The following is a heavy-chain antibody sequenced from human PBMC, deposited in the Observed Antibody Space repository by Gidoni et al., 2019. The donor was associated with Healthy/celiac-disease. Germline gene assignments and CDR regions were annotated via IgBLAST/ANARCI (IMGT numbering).Heavy chain of an antibody. Sequence: EVQLVESGGGLVKPGGSLRLSCAASGFTFSSYSMNWVRQAPGKGLEWVSSISSSSSYIYYADSVKGRFTISRDNAKNSLYLQMNSLRAEDTAVYYCASAMVRGVIREDYWGQGTLVTVSS. CDR1: GFTFSSYS. CDR3: ASAMVRGVIREDY. D-gene: IGHD3-10*01. J-gene: IGHJ4*02. V-gene: IGHV3-21*01. CDR2: ISSSSSYI.